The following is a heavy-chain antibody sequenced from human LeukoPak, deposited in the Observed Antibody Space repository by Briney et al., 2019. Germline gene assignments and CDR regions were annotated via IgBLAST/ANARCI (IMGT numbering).Heavy chain of an antibody. D-gene: IGHD3-10*01. CDR1: GGTFSSYA. V-gene: IGHV1-69*05. CDR3: ARLTTRTYYYGSGRPVDY. CDR2: IIPIFGTA. J-gene: IGHJ4*02. Sequence: SVKVSCKASGGTFSSYAISWVRQAPGQGLEWMGEIIPIFGTANYAQKLQGRVTMTTDTSTSTAYMELRSLRSDDTAVYYCARLTTRTYYYGSGRPVDYWGQGTLVTVSS.